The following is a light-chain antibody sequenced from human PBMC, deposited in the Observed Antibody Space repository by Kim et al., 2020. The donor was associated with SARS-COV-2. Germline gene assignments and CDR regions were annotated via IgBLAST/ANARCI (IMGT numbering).Light chain of an antibody. Sequence: QSALTQPPSASGSPGQSVTISCTGTSSDVGGYDYVSWYQQHPGKAPKLMISEVTKRPSGVPDRFSGSKSGNTASLTVSGLQAEDEADYYCSSYAGSSNLVFGGGTQLTVL. CDR1: SSDVGGYDY. J-gene: IGLJ3*02. CDR2: EVT. CDR3: SSYAGSSNLV. V-gene: IGLV2-8*01.